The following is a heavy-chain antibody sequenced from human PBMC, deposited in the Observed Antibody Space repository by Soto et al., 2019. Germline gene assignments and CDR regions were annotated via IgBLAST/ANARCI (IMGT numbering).Heavy chain of an antibody. CDR3: AKGGSSYSDPVDD. Sequence: PGGSLRLSCAASGFTFSFYGMHWVRQAPGKGLEWLAVISYDENNKFYAESVKGRFTISRDNSKNTLSLQMNNLRTEDTAVYYCAKGGSSYSDPVDDWGQGTLVTVSS. J-gene: IGHJ4*02. D-gene: IGHD6-6*01. CDR2: ISYDENNK. V-gene: IGHV3-30*18. CDR1: GFTFSFYG.